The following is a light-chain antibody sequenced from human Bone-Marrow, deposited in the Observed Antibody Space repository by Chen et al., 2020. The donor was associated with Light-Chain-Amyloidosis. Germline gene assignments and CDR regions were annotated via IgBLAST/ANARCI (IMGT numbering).Light chain of an antibody. V-gene: IGLV2-14*01. J-gene: IGLJ1*01. Sequence: QSALTQPASVSGSPGQSITISCTGTSSDVGGDNHVSWYQQHPDQAPKLMIYEVTNRPSWVPDRFSGSKAENTASLTISGLQTEDEADYFCSSYTITNTLVFGRGTRVTVL. CDR1: SSDVGGDNH. CDR3: SSYTITNTLV. CDR2: EVT.